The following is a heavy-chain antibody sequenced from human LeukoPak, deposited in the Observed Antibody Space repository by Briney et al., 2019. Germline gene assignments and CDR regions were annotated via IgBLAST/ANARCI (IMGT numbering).Heavy chain of an antibody. CDR3: ARSAAGTLYYYYYYMDV. CDR2: ISAYNGNT. V-gene: IGHV1-18*01. Sequence: ASVKVSCKASGYTFTSYGISWVRQAPGQGLEWMGRISAYNGNTNYAQKLQGRVTMTTDTSTSTAYMELRSLRSDDTAVYYCARSAAGTLYYYYYYMDVWGKGTTVTVSS. CDR1: GYTFTSYG. J-gene: IGHJ6*03. D-gene: IGHD6-13*01.